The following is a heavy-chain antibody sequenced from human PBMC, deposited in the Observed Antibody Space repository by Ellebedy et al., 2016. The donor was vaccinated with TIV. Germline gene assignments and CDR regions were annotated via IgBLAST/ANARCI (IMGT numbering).Heavy chain of an antibody. CDR1: GFSFSTYA. Sequence: GESLKISCVGSGFSFSTYATAWVRQTPGKGLEWVSTISHTGSRTYYTDSVEGRFIISRDTSKKTLYLQMNGLRAEDTAIYYCAKDQVGGDGRWVFDIWGQGTMVTVSS. J-gene: IGHJ3*02. CDR3: AKDQVGGDGRWVFDI. CDR2: ISHTGSRT. D-gene: IGHD3-16*01. V-gene: IGHV3-23*01.